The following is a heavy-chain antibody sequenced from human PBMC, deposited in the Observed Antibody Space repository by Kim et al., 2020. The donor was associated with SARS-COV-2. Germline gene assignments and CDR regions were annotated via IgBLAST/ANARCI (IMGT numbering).Heavy chain of an antibody. V-gene: IGHV4-59*01. Sequence: SETLSLTCTVSGGSISSYYWSWIRQPPGKGLEWIGYIYYSGSTNYNPSLKSRVTISVDTSKNQFSLKLSSVTAADTAVYYCASGVIDDSSGYYTPRNRYFDYWGQGTLVTVSS. CDR1: GGSISSYY. J-gene: IGHJ4*02. D-gene: IGHD3-22*01. CDR2: IYYSGST. CDR3: ASGVIDDSSGYYTPRNRYFDY.